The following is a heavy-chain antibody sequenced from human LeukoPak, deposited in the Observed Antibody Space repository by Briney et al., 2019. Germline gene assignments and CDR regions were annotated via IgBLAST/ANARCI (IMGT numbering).Heavy chain of an antibody. CDR1: GGSISSYY. V-gene: IGHV4-4*07. D-gene: IGHD6-6*01. J-gene: IGHJ4*02. CDR3: ARDSNLEYSSSRGLGR. CDR2: IYASGST. Sequence: SETLSLTCTVSGGSISSYYWSWIRQPAGKGLEWIGRIYASGSTYYNPSLKSRVTMSVDTSKNQFSLRLTTVTAADTAVHYCARDSNLEYSSSRGLGRWGQGTLVTVSS.